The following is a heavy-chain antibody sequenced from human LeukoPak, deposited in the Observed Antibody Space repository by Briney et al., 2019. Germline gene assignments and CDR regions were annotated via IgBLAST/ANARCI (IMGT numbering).Heavy chain of an antibody. J-gene: IGHJ4*02. CDR1: GYTFTSYG. D-gene: IGHD1-26*01. V-gene: IGHV1-18*01. CDR2: ISAYNGNT. CDR3: ARDVVGASLLDY. Sequence: ASVKVSCKASGYTFTSYGVSWVRQAPGQGLEWMGWISAYNGNTNYAQKFQGRVTMTTDTSTSTAYMELRSLRSDDTAVYYCARDVVGASLLDYWGQGTLVTVSS.